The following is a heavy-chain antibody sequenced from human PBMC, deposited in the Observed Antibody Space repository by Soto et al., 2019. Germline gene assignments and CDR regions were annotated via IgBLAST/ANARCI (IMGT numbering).Heavy chain of an antibody. CDR1: GFTFDDYA. D-gene: IGHD3-10*01. CDR3: AKDATVRGVAVPCHFDY. J-gene: IGHJ4*01. V-gene: IGHV3-9*01. CDR2: ISWNSGSI. Sequence: EVQLVESGGGLVQPGRSLRLSCAASGFTFDDYAMHWVRQAPGKGLEWVSGISWNSGSIGYADSVKGRFIISRDNAKNSLYLQMNCLRAEDTALYYFAKDATVRGVAVPCHFDYCGRRSLV.